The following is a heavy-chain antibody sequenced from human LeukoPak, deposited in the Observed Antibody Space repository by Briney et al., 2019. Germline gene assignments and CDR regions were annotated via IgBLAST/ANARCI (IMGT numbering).Heavy chain of an antibody. J-gene: IGHJ6*02. V-gene: IGHV4-59*10. CDR2: IYTSGST. CDR3: AGSYHLYYYYYGMDV. Sequence: PSETLSLTCAVYGGSISSYYWSWIRQPAGKGLEWIGRIYTSGSTNYNPSLKSRVTMSVDTSKNQFSLKLSSVTAADTAVYYCAGSYHLYYYYYGMDVWGQGTTVTVSS. D-gene: IGHD3-10*01. CDR1: GGSISSYY.